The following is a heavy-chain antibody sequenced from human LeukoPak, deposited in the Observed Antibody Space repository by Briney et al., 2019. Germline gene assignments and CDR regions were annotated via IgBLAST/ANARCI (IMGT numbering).Heavy chain of an antibody. Sequence: PSETLSLTCTVSGGSISSGDYYWSWIRQPPGKGLEWIGYIYYSGSTYYNPSLKSRVTISVDTSKNQFSLKLSSVTAADTAVYYCARGYCSSTSCSSGLDPWGQGTLVTVSS. J-gene: IGHJ5*02. CDR1: GGSISSGDYY. V-gene: IGHV4-30-4*02. D-gene: IGHD2-2*01. CDR3: ARGYCSSTSCSSGLDP. CDR2: IYYSGST.